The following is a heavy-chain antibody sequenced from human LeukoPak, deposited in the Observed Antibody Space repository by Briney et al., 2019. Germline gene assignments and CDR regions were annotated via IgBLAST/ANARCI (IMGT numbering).Heavy chain of an antibody. J-gene: IGHJ4*02. CDR2: FCYSGIT. D-gene: IGHD1-7*01. V-gene: IGHV4-59*07. CDR3: ARGSRELYYFDY. CDR1: GGFISIYY. Sequence: SVSLSLTCTVSGGFISIYYWIWIRQPPGKAREWIGYFCYSGITMLNPSLKSRVTISVDASKTQFSLKLSSVTAADTAVYYCARGSRELYYFDYWGQGTLVTASS.